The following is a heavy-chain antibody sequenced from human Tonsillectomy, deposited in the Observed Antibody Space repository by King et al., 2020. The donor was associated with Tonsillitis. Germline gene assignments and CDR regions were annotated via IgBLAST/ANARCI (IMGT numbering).Heavy chain of an antibody. J-gene: IGHJ4*02. V-gene: IGHV3-23*04. CDR3: AKAGTGAPTGSLDF. CDR1: GFTFRSYA. D-gene: IGHD3/OR15-3a*01. Sequence: VQLVESGGGLVQPGGSLRLSCAASGFTFRSYAMSWVRQAPGKGLEWVSGITGSGGGTYYADPVKGRFTISRDNSKKTLYLQMNSLRAEDTAVYYCAKAGTGAPTGSLDFWGQGTLVTVSS. CDR2: ITGSGGGT.